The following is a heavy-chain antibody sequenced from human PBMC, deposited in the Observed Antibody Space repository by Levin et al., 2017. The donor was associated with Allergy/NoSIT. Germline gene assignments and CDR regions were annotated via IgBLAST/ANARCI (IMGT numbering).Heavy chain of an antibody. V-gene: IGHV3-15*01. CDR1: GFTFNNAW. J-gene: IGHJ4*02. CDR2: IKSKTDGGTT. CDR3: TSLRGYGIDY. Sequence: GESLKISCAASGFTFNNAWMSWVRQAPGKGLEWVGRIKSKTDGGTTDYAAPVKGRFTISRDDSKNTLYLQMNSLKTEDTAVYYCTSLRGYGIDYWGQGTLVTVSS. D-gene: IGHD5-18*01.